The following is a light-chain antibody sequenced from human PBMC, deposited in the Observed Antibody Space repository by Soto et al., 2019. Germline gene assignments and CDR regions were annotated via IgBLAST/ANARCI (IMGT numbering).Light chain of an antibody. J-gene: IGKJ4*01. Sequence: EIVLTQSPATLYLSAGERATLSCRASQSVSSYLAWYQQKPGQAPRLLIYDASNRATGIPARFSGSGSGTDFTLTISRLENEDFAVYYCQQRSNWPLTFGGGTKVDIK. CDR1: QSVSSY. CDR3: QQRSNWPLT. CDR2: DAS. V-gene: IGKV3-11*01.